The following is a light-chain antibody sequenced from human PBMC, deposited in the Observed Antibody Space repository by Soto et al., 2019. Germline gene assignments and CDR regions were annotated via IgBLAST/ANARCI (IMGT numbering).Light chain of an antibody. CDR1: SSDVGGYNY. V-gene: IGLV2-8*01. CDR2: EVT. CDR3: SSYADSNNQV. J-gene: IGLJ2*01. Sequence: QSALTQPPSASGSPGQSVTISCTGTSSDVGGYNYVSWYQQHPGKAPQLMIYEVTKRPSGVPDRFSGSKAGNTASLTVSGLQAEDEADYYCSSYADSNNQVFGGGTKLTVL.